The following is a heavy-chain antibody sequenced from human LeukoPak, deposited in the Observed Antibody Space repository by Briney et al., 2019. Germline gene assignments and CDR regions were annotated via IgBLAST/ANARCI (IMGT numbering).Heavy chain of an antibody. V-gene: IGHV3-21*01. CDR2: ISSSGISM. CDR1: GFSFGSYS. Sequence: PGGSLRLSCAASGFSFGSYSMNWVRQAPGKELEWVSSISSSGISMYYAASVKGRFTISRDNAKNSLYLQMNSLRAEDTAVYYCARDEGNTGYYYWGQGTLVTVSS. CDR3: ARDEGNTGYYY. J-gene: IGHJ4*02. D-gene: IGHD3-9*01.